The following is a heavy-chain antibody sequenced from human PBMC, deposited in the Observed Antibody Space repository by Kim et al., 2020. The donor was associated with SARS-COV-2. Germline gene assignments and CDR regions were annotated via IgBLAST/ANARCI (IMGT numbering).Heavy chain of an antibody. CDR1: GFTFDNYA. J-gene: IGHJ6*02. Sequence: GGSLRLSCAASGFTFDNYAMRWVRQAPGKGLEWVSLISGDGRSTYYADSVKGRFTISRDNCKNSLYLQMNSLRTEDTALYYCAKVGGRGYYYYYGMDVWGQGSTVTVS. CDR2: ISGDGRST. V-gene: IGHV3-43*02. D-gene: IGHD3-10*01. CDR3: AKVGGRGYYYYYGMDV.